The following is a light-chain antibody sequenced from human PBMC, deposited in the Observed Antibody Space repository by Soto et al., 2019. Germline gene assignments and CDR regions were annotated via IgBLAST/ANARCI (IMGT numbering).Light chain of an antibody. J-gene: IGKJ1*01. CDR3: QQYYSTLTWT. CDR2: WAS. Sequence: DILMTQSPDSLAVSLGERATINCKSSQSVLYSSNNKNYLAWYQQKPGQPPKLLIYWASTRESGVPDRFSGSGSGTDFTLTISSLQAEDVAVYYCQQYYSTLTWTFGQGTKVDIK. CDR1: QSVLYSSNNKNY. V-gene: IGKV4-1*01.